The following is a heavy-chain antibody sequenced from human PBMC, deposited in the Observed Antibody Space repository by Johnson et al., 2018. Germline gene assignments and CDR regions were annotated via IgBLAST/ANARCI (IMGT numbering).Heavy chain of an antibody. CDR1: GGTFSSYA. V-gene: IGHV1-69*01. Sequence: VPLVESGAEVKKPGSSVKVSCKASGGTFSSYAISWVRQAPGQGLEWMGGIIPIFGTANYAQKFQGRVTITADESTSTAYMELSSLRSEDTAVYYCGRDGPSDTIFGRYYYYYYGMDVWGQGTTVTVSS. CDR2: IIPIFGTA. CDR3: GRDGPSDTIFGRYYYYYYGMDV. J-gene: IGHJ6*02. D-gene: IGHD3-3*01.